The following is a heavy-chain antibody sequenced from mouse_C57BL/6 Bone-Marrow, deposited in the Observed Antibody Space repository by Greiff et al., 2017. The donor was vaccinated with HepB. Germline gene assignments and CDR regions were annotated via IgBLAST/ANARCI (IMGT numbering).Heavy chain of an antibody. J-gene: IGHJ1*03. CDR2: IYPRSGNT. CDR3: ARWRY. CDR1: GYTFTSYG. V-gene: IGHV1-81*01. Sequence: QVQLQQSGAELARPGASVKLSCKASGYTFTSYGISWVKQRTGQGLEWIGEIYPRSGNTYYNEKFKGKATLTADKSSSTAYMGLRSLTSEDSAVYFCARWRYWGTGTTVTVSS.